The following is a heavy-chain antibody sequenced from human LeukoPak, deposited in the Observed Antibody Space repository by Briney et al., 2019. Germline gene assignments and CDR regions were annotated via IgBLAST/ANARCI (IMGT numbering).Heavy chain of an antibody. J-gene: IGHJ4*02. Sequence: GASVKVSCKVSGYTLTELSMHWVRQAPGKWLEWMGGFDPEDGETIYAQKFQGRVTMTEDTSTDTAYMELSSLRSEDTAVYYCATPQYYYDRNGYFDYWGQGTLVTVSS. D-gene: IGHD3-22*01. CDR3: ATPQYYYDRNGYFDY. CDR2: FDPEDGET. V-gene: IGHV1-24*01. CDR1: GYTLTELS.